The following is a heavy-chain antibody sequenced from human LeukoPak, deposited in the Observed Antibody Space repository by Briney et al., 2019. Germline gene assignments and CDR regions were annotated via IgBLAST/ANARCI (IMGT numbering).Heavy chain of an antibody. CDR3: ARGAGYCSGGSCYSSDSRYYFDY. J-gene: IGHJ4*02. D-gene: IGHD2-15*01. Sequence: SETLSLTCAVYGGSFSGYYWSWIRQPPGKGLEWIGEINHSGSTNYNPSLKSRVTISVDTSKNQFSLKLSSVTAADTAVYYCARGAGYCSGGSCYSSDSRYYFDYWGQGTLVTVSS. CDR2: INHSGST. CDR1: GGSFSGYY. V-gene: IGHV4-34*01.